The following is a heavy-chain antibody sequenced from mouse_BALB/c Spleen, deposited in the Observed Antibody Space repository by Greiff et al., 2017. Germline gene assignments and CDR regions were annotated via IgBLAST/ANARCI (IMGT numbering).Heavy chain of an antibody. CDR1: GYSITSGYY. V-gene: IGHV3-6*02. CDR2: ISYDGSN. D-gene: IGHD2-1*01. CDR3: ARGENYGNYAMDY. Sequence: EVQLVESGPGLVKPSQSLSLTCSVTGYSITSGYYWNWIRQFPGNKLEWMGYISYDGSNNYNPSLKNRISITRDTSKNQFFLKLNSVTTEDTATYYCARGENYGNYAMDYWGQGTSVTVSS. J-gene: IGHJ4*01.